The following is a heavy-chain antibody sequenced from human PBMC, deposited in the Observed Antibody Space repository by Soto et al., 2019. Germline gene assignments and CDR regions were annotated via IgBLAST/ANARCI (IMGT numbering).Heavy chain of an antibody. CDR3: ASLVGATQDYYYGMDV. V-gene: IGHV3-23*01. CDR2: ISGSGGST. Sequence: EVQLLESGGGLVQPGGSLRLSCAASGFTFSSYAMSWVRQAPGKGLEWVSAISGSGGSTYYADSVKGRFTISRDNAKNSLYLQMNSLRAEDTAVYYCASLVGATQDYYYGMDVWGQGTTVTVSS. D-gene: IGHD1-26*01. CDR1: GFTFSSYA. J-gene: IGHJ6*02.